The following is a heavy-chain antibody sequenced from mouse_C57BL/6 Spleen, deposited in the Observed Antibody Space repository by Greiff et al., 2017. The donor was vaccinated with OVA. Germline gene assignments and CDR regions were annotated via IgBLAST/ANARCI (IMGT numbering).Heavy chain of an antibody. J-gene: IGHJ1*03. CDR1: GYTFTSYW. V-gene: IGHV1-61*01. CDR2: IYPSDSET. CDR3: ARQGWYCDV. Sequence: QVQLKQPGAELVRPGSSVKLSCKASGYTFTSYWMDWVKQRPGQGLEWIGNIYPSDSETHYNQQFKDKATLTVDKSSSTAYMQLSSLTSEDSAVYYCARQGWYCDVWGTGTTVTVSS.